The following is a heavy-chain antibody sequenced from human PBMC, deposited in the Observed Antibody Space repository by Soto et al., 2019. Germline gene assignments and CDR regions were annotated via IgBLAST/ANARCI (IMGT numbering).Heavy chain of an antibody. D-gene: IGHD3-10*01. V-gene: IGHV1-18*01. CDR2: ISAYNGNT. CDR3: ARGNPYYYGSERDFDY. CDR1: GYTFTSYG. Sequence: QVQLVQSGAEVKKPGASVKVSCKASGYTFTSYGISWVRQAPGQGLEWMGWISAYNGNTNYAQKLQGRVTMTTDTXTXXAYMELRSLRSDDTAVYYCARGNPYYYGSERDFDYWGQGTLVTVSS. J-gene: IGHJ4*02.